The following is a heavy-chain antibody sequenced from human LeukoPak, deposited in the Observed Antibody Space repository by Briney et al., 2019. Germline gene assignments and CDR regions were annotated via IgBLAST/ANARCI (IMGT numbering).Heavy chain of an antibody. J-gene: IGHJ5*02. CDR1: GYTITAYY. CDR3: ARSGSRLNWFDP. D-gene: IGHD3-10*01. V-gene: IGHV1-2*02. CDR2: LNPNSGGT. Sequence: ASLNVSCKASGYTITAYYMHWVRQPPGQGLEWMGWLNPNSGGTNYAQKFQGSVTLTRDTSITTAYMELSRLRSDDTAVYYCARSGSRLNWFDPWGQGTLVTVSS.